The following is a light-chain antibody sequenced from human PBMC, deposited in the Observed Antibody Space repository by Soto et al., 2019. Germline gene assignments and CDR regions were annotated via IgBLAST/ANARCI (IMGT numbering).Light chain of an antibody. J-gene: IGKJ1*01. CDR1: QSVSSSY. CDR2: DAS. CDR3: QQYETSPRA. Sequence: EIVLTQSPGTLSLSPGERATLSCRASQSVSSSYLAWYQQRPGQAPRLLINDASSRATGIPDRFSGDGSGTVFTLASIRLEPEDFAVYYCQQYETSPRAFVIGIKVEIK. V-gene: IGKV3-20*01.